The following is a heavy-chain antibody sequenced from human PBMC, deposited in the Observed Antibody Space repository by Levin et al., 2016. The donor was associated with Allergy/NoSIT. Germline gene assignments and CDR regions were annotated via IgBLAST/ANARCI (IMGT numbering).Heavy chain of an antibody. CDR2: IYPGDSDT. V-gene: IGHV5-51*01. CDR1: GYSFTSYW. D-gene: IGHD2-15*01. Sequence: GESLKISCKGSGYSFTSYWIGWVRQMPGKGLEWMGIIYPGDSDTRYSPSFQGQVTISADKSISTAYLQWSSLKASDTAMYYCARGNYCSGGSCFALDYYYMDVWGKGTTVTVSS. CDR3: ARGNYCSGGSCFALDYYYMDV. J-gene: IGHJ6*03.